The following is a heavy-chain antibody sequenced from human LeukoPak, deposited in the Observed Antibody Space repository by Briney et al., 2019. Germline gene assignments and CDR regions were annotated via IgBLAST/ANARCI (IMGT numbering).Heavy chain of an antibody. CDR2: IGRSSGST. V-gene: IGHV3-23*01. J-gene: IGHJ3*02. Sequence: GGSLRLSCAASGFTFSSHAMSWVRQAPGKGLEWVSTIGRSSGSTYYADSVKGRFTISRDNSKNTLYLEMNSLRAEDTAVYYCARGAAALEAPDDAFDIWGQGTMVTVSS. CDR1: GFTFSSHA. D-gene: IGHD6-13*01. CDR3: ARGAAALEAPDDAFDI.